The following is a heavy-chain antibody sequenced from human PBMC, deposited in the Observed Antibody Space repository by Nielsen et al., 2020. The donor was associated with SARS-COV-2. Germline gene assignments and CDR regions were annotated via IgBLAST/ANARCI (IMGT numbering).Heavy chain of an antibody. J-gene: IGHJ6*02. V-gene: IGHV3-64D*06. CDR2: ISSNGGST. Sequence: GESLKISCSASGFTFSSYAMHWVRQAPGKGLEYVSAISSNGGSTYYADSVKGRFTISRDNSKNTLYLQMSSLRAEDTAVYYCVKGDYGDYDLYYYYGMDVWGQGTTVTVSS. D-gene: IGHD4-17*01. CDR3: VKGDYGDYDLYYYYGMDV. CDR1: GFTFSSYA.